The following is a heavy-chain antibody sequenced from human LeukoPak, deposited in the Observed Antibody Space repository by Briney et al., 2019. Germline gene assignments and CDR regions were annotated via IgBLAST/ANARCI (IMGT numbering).Heavy chain of an antibody. J-gene: IGHJ6*02. V-gene: IGHV3-9*01. CDR3: ARDSSEAYYYYGMDV. D-gene: IGHD2-15*01. CDR1: GFTFDDYA. Sequence: GGSLRLSCAASGFTFDDYAMHWVRQAPGKGLEWVSGISWNSGSIGYADSVKGRFTISRDNSKNTLYLQMNSLRAEDTAVYYCARDSSEAYYYYGMDVWGQGTTVTVSS. CDR2: ISWNSGSI.